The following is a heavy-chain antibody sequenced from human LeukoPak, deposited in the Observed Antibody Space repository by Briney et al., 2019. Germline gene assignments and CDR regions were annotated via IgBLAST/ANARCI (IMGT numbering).Heavy chain of an antibody. J-gene: IGHJ4*02. Sequence: GESLKISCKGSGYSFTSYWIGWVRQMPGKGLEWMGIIYPGDSHTRYSTSFQGQVTISADKSISTAYLQWSSLKASDTAMYYCARGGYYYDSSGSYYFDYWGQGTLVTVSS. V-gene: IGHV5-51*01. CDR1: GYSFTSYW. CDR3: ARGGYYYDSSGSYYFDY. D-gene: IGHD3-22*01. CDR2: IYPGDSHT.